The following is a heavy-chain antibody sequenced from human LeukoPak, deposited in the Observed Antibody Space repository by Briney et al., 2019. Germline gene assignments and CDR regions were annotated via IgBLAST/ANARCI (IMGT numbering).Heavy chain of an antibody. CDR2: ISYTGTT. CDR3: ASDHSSASYTYYHYYMDV. CDR1: GDSISSSTYY. Sequence: SETLSLTCTVSGDSISSSTYYWGWIRQPPGEGLEWIATISYTGTTYYNPSLKSRVTISVDTSKNQFSLKLRSVTAADTAVYYCASDHSSASYTYYHYYMDVWGKGTTVTVSS. J-gene: IGHJ6*03. V-gene: IGHV4-39*07. D-gene: IGHD1-26*01.